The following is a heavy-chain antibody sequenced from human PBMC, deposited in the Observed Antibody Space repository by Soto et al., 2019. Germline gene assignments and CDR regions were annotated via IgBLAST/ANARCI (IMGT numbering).Heavy chain of an antibody. CDR2: IKRRSEGGTT. J-gene: IGHJ4*01. Sequence: PGGSLRLSCAASGLSVSDAWMTWVRQAPGKGLEWVGHIKRRSEGGTTEYAAPVKGRFIISREDSRNTLYLQMDSLKSDDSGVYYCTTDPTLVGPRADFWGHGTPVTVSS. CDR1: GLSVSDAW. CDR3: TTDPTLVGPRADF. V-gene: IGHV3-15*01. D-gene: IGHD3-16*01.